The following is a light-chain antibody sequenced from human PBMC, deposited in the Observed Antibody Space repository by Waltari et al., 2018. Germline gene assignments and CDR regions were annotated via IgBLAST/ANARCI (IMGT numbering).Light chain of an antibody. J-gene: IGLJ2*01. CDR1: RPRGYS. CDR2: GQG. Sequence: SSELTQDPAVSVALGQTVKITCQGDRPRGYSAAWHQQKAGQAPVLVIYGQGKRPSGIPDRFSGSTSGNTASLTITGAQAEDEADYYCSSRESRGHHVVFGGGTKLTVL. V-gene: IGLV3-19*01. CDR3: SSRESRGHHVV.